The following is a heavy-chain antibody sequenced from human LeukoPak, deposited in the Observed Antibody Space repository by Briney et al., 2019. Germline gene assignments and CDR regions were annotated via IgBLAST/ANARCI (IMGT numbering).Heavy chain of an antibody. V-gene: IGHV4-39*01. D-gene: IGHD2-15*01. J-gene: IGHJ3*01. Sequence: SETLSLTCTVSGGSISSSSYYWGWIRQPPGKGLEWIGSIYYSGSTYYNPSLKSRVTISVDTSKNQFSLKLSSVTAADTAVYYCARGTVGLWGQGTMVTVSS. CDR1: GGSISSSSYY. CDR2: IYYSGST. CDR3: ARGTVGL.